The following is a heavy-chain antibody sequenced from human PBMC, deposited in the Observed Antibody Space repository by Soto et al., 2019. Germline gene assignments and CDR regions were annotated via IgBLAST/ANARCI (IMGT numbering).Heavy chain of an antibody. J-gene: IGHJ6*02. D-gene: IGHD3-10*01. Sequence: QVLLVQSGAEVKRPGSSVKVSCKVSGGTFSNYAISWVRQAPGQGLEWMGGIIPILGTANYAQKFQDRVMITAAESTTTAYMGLSSLLCEDMGIYYCARDGRLYFYGTAYYRTDVWGQGTTVTVSS. CDR3: ARDGRLYFYGTAYYRTDV. V-gene: IGHV1-69*01. CDR2: IIPILGTA. CDR1: GGTFSNYA.